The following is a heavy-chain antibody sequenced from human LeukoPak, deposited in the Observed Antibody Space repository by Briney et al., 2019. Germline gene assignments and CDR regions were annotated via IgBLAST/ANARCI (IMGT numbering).Heavy chain of an antibody. Sequence: GGSLRLSCAASGFTSSSYAMSWVRQGPGKGLEWVSAISVSGNTYHADSVKGRFTISRDNSKNTLYLQMNSLRAEDTAVYYCAKGAFSSGWYYFDYWGQGTLVTVSS. J-gene: IGHJ4*02. D-gene: IGHD6-19*01. CDR1: GFTSSSYA. CDR3: AKGAFSSGWYYFDY. CDR2: ISVSGNT. V-gene: IGHV3-23*01.